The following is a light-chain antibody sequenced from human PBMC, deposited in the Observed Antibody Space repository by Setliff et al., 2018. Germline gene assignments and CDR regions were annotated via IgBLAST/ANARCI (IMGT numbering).Light chain of an antibody. CDR2: GVS. Sequence: QSVLTQPASVSGSPGQSITISCSGTSSDVGSYDRVSWYQQHPGKAPKLIIYGVSDRPSGVSSRFSGSKSGNTAYLTISGLQTEDEAEYYCNAYASDTTYVFGSGTKVTVL. CDR1: SSDVGSYDR. CDR3: NAYASDTTYV. J-gene: IGLJ1*01. V-gene: IGLV2-14*03.